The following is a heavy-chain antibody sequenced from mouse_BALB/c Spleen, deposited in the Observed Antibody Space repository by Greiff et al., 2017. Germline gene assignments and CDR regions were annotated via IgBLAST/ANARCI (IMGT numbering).Heavy chain of an antibody. CDR2: ISSGSSTI. V-gene: IGHV5-17*02. D-gene: IGHD1-1*01. CDR1: GFTFSSFG. Sequence: DVMLVESGGGLVQPGGSRKLSCAASGFTFSSFGMHWVRQAPEKGLEWVAYISSGSSTIYYADTVKGRFTISRDNPKNTLFLQMTSLRSEDTAMYYCARSLYYYGSSYEAMDYWGQGTSVTVSA. J-gene: IGHJ4*01. CDR3: ARSLYYYGSSYEAMDY.